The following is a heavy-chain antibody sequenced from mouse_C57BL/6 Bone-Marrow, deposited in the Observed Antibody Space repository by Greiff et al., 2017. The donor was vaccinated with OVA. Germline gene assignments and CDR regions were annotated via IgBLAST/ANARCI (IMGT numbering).Heavy chain of an antibody. CDR2: ISDGGSYT. J-gene: IGHJ2*01. CDR3: ARDRNYGSSYENYFDY. V-gene: IGHV5-4*01. CDR1: GFTFSSYA. D-gene: IGHD1-1*01. Sequence: EVQGVESGGGLVKPGGSLKLSCAASGFTFSSYAMSWVRQTPEKRLEWVATISDGGSYTYYPDNVKGRFTISRDNAKNNLYLQMSHLKSEDTAMYYCARDRNYGSSYENYFDYWGQGTTLTVSS.